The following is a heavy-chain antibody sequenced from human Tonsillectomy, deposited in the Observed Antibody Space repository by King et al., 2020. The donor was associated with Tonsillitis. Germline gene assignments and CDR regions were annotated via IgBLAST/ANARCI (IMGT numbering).Heavy chain of an antibody. Sequence: VQLVESGGGVVQPGGSLTLSCAASGFSFSTYAMHWVRQAPGKGLEWVALISFDGGEEFYTESVKGRFSISRDTSSNTLSLQMNSLRPEDTALYFCAKTTVTWNRYYYGLDVWGQGTTVTVSS. CDR2: ISFDGGEE. J-gene: IGHJ6*02. CDR1: GFSFSTYA. D-gene: IGHD4-17*01. CDR3: AKTTVTWNRYYYGLDV. V-gene: IGHV3-30-3*02.